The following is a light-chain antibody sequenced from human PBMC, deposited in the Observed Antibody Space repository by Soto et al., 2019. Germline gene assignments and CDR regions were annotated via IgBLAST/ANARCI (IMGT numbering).Light chain of an antibody. Sequence: IDMRQSPSSLSASVGDKVTITCRASQSVYAFLSWYQHKSGRAPSLLIYEASILHSGVPSRFSGCGSGTNFTLTIDGLQPEDYATYYCHQTFSSPRTFGPGTKV. J-gene: IGKJ1*01. V-gene: IGKV1-39*01. CDR2: EAS. CDR3: HQTFSSPRT. CDR1: QSVYAF.